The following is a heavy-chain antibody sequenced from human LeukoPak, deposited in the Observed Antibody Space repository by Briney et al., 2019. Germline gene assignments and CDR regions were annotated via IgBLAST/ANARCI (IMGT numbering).Heavy chain of an antibody. J-gene: IGHJ6*04. D-gene: IGHD2-15*01. CDR2: ISSSSYI. CDR1: GFTFSSYS. Sequence: GGSLRLSCAASGFTFSSYSMNWVRQAPGKGLEWVSSISSSSYIYYADSVKGRFTISRDNAKNSLYLQMNSLRAEDTAVYYCASPVIVTKRNYYYGMDVWGKGTTVTVSS. CDR3: ASPVIVTKRNYYYGMDV. V-gene: IGHV3-21*01.